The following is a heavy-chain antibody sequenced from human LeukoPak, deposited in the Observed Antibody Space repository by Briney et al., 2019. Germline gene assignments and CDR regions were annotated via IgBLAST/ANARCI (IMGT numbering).Heavy chain of an antibody. J-gene: IGHJ3*02. CDR1: GYTFTGYY. Sequence: ASVKVSCKASGYTFTGYYMHWARQAPGQGLEWMGWINPNSGGTNYAQKFQGRVTMARDTSISTAYMELSRLRSDDTAVYYCAEAHFALWAFDIWGQGTMVTVSS. CDR3: AEAHFALWAFDI. CDR2: INPNSGGT. V-gene: IGHV1-2*02. D-gene: IGHD2-21*01.